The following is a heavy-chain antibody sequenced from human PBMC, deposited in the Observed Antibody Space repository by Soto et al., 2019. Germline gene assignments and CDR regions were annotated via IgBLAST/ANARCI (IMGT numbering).Heavy chain of an antibody. Sequence: SETLSLTCTVSGGSISSSSYYWGWIRQPPGKGLEWIGSIYYSGSTYYNPSLKSRVTISVDTSKNQFSLKLSSVTAADTAVYYCARLIVLMGYATTPNNWFDPWGQGTLVTVSS. D-gene: IGHD2-8*01. J-gene: IGHJ5*02. CDR3: ARLIVLMGYATTPNNWFDP. CDR2: IYYSGST. CDR1: GGSISSSSYY. V-gene: IGHV4-39*01.